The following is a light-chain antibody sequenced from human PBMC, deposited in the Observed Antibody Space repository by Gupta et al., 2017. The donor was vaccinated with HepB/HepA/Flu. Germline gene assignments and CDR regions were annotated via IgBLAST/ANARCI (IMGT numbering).Light chain of an antibody. Sequence: DIVMTQSPGSLAVSLGERATINCKSSQSVLYSSNNKNYLAWYQQKPGQPPKLLIYWASTRESGVPDRFSGSGSGTDFTLTISSLQAEDVAVYYCQQYYNTPWTFGQGTKVEIK. V-gene: IGKV4-1*01. CDR2: WAS. CDR1: QSVLYSSNNKNY. J-gene: IGKJ1*01. CDR3: QQYYNTPWT.